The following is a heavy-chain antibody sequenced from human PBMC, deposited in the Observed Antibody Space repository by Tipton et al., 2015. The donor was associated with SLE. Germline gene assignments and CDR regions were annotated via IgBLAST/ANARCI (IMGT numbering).Heavy chain of an antibody. CDR2: VYYSGRT. D-gene: IGHD3-22*01. V-gene: IGHV4-39*01. CDR1: GGSINRSTYY. CDR3: ARHYDTRPGYVDP. Sequence: TLSLTCTVSGGSINRSTYYWAWIRQPPGKGLEWLGSVYYSGRTYYNPSLQSRVTTSVDTSTNQFSLRLHSVTAADTAVYFCARHYDTRPGYVDPWGRGTLVTVSS. J-gene: IGHJ5*02.